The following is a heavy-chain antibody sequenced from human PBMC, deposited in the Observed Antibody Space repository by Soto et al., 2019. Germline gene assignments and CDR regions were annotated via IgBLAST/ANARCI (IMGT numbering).Heavy chain of an antibody. CDR3: ARSPVGDAFNV. V-gene: IGHV3-21*01. J-gene: IGHJ3*01. Sequence: EVQLVESGGGLVKPGGSLRLSCAASGFTFSSYSMNWVRQAPGKGLEWVSYISSGSDYIFYADSVKGRFTISRDNAKNSLFLQMTSLTAEDTAVYYCARSPVGDAFNVWGQGTVVTVSS. CDR1: GFTFSSYS. CDR2: ISSGSDYI.